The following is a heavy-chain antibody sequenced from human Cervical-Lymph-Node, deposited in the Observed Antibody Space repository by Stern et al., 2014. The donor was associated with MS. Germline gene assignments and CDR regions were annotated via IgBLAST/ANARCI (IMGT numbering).Heavy chain of an antibody. V-gene: IGHV1-2*06. CDR2: INPNSGDT. D-gene: IGHD2-15*01. J-gene: IGHJ4*02. CDR1: GYTFIDYY. Sequence: QVQLVQSGAEVRKPGASVKVSCKASGYTFIDYYIHWVRQAPGQGLEWMGRINPNSGDTKYAQRFQDRVTMIRDTSITTVYLDLTRLTSDDTAVYYCARSAVVASTWRVKLDYWGQGSLITVSS. CDR3: ARSAVVASTWRVKLDY.